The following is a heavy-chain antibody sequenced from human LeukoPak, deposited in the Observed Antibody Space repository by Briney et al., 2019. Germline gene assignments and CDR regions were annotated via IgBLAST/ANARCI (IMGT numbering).Heavy chain of an antibody. CDR1: GGSISSYY. Sequence: PSETLSLTCTVSGGSISSYYWSWFRQPPGKGLEWIGYIYYSGSTNYNPSLKSRVTISVGTSKNQFSLKLSSVTAADTAVYYCARDGGYSSGWYQTFDWYFDLWGRGTLVTVSS. CDR2: IYYSGST. D-gene: IGHD6-19*01. V-gene: IGHV4-59*01. J-gene: IGHJ2*01. CDR3: ARDGGYSSGWYQTFDWYFDL.